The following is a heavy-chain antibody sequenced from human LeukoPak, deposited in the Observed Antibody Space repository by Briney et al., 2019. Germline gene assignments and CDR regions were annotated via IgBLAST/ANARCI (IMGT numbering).Heavy chain of an antibody. CDR2: MYTSGST. J-gene: IGHJ4*02. CDR1: GGSISSGSYY. Sequence: PSETLSLTCTVSGGSISSGSYYWSWIRQPAGKGLEWIGHMYTSGSTNYNPSLKSRITISIDTSKNQFSLKLSSVTAADTAVYYCAKGYYGSGHDYWGQGTLVTVSS. CDR3: AKGYYGSGHDY. D-gene: IGHD3-10*01. V-gene: IGHV4-61*09.